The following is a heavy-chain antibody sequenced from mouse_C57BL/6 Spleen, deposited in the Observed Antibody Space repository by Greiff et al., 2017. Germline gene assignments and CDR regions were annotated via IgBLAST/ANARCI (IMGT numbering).Heavy chain of an antibody. CDR2: IDPETGGT. J-gene: IGHJ4*01. Sequence: VQLQQSGAELVRPGASVTLSCKASGYTFTDYEMHWVKQTPVHGLEWIGAIDPETGGTAYNPKFKGKAILTADKSSSTAYMELRSVTTEDSAVYYYTRWAHYSSPRDYAMNYWGQGTSVTVSS. CDR3: TRWAHYSSPRDYAMNY. D-gene: IGHD2-5*01. CDR1: GYTFTDYE. V-gene: IGHV1-15*01.